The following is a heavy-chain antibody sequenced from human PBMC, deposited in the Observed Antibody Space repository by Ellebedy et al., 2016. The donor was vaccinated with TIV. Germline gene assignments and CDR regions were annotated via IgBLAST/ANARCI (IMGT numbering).Heavy chain of an antibody. J-gene: IGHJ1*01. V-gene: IGHV4-39*01. D-gene: IGHD3-10*01. CDR2: IYYSGST. Sequence: MPSETLSLTCTVSGGSISSSSYYWGWIRQPPGKGLEWIGSIYYSGSTYYNPSLQSPVTISVDTSKNQFSLKLSAVTAAETAVYYCASHIRGGYYYGSGSYEEYFQHWGQGTLVTVSS. CDR3: ASHIRGGYYYGSGSYEEYFQH. CDR1: GGSISSSSYY.